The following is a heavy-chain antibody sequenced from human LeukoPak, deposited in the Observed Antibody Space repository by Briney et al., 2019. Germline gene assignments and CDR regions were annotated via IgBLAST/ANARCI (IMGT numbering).Heavy chain of an antibody. D-gene: IGHD4-23*01. J-gene: IGHJ4*02. V-gene: IGHV4-59*01. CDR1: GGSISSYY. CDR2: IYYSGST. CDR3: ARRGQYYGGNSEYFDY. Sequence: SETLSLTCTVSGGSISSYYWSWIRQPPGKGLEWIGYIYYSGSTNYNPSLKSRVTISVDTSKNQFSPKLSSVTAADTAVYYCARRGQYYGGNSEYFDYWGQGTLVTVSS.